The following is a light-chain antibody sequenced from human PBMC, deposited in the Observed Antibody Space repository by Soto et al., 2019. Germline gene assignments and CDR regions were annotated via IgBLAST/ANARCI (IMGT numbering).Light chain of an antibody. CDR1: TGAVTSGHY. CDR2: DTS. J-gene: IGLJ2*01. V-gene: IGLV7-46*01. CDR3: MVSSGGGVV. Sequence: QAVVTHDPSLTVSPGGTLTLTFGSRTGAVTSGHYPYWFQQKPAQAPRTPIYDTSNKHSWTPARFSGSLLGGKAALTLSGAQPDDGADSYWMVSSGGGVVFGGGTNLTVL.